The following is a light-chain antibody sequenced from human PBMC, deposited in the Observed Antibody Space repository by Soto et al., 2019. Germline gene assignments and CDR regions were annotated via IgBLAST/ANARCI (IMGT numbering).Light chain of an antibody. V-gene: IGKV3-20*01. J-gene: IGKJ1*01. CDR3: QDFAYPEWM. Sequence: VLTQSPDTLSLSPGDRATLSCRASQSSSNQYLACYQQRPGQPPRLLIYGVFIRANGIPDRFSGSGFGSDFTLTISRMEPEDFAVYYCQDFAYPEWMFGQGTKVEI. CDR2: GVF. CDR1: QSSSNQY.